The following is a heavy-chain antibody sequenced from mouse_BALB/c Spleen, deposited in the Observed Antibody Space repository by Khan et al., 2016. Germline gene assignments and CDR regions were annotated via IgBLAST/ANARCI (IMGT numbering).Heavy chain of an antibody. V-gene: IGHV9-3-1*01. CDR3: ARRSMTTAKFAY. Sequence: QIQLVQSGPELKKPGETVKISCKASGYTFPNYGMNWVKQAPGKGLKWMGWINTYTGEPTYADDFKGRFAFSLETSASTAYLQINNRKNDDTATYFCARRSMTTAKFAYWGQGTLVTVSA. CDR1: GYTFPNYG. CDR2: INTYTGEP. D-gene: IGHD1-2*01. J-gene: IGHJ3*01.